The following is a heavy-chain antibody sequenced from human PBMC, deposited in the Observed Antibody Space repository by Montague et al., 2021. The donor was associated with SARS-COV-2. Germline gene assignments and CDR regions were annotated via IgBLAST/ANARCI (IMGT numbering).Heavy chain of an antibody. CDR3: ARTEYNWNDWFDP. CDR2: IFHSGIT. J-gene: IGHJ5*02. CDR1: GGSISSYY. V-gene: IGHV4-59*13. Sequence: SEILSLTCSVSGGSISSYYWSWIRQSPGKGLEWIEYIFHSGITDYNPSXKSRVTISVDMSKNQFSLQLNSVTVADSAVYYCARTEYNWNDWFDPWGQGTLVTVSS. D-gene: IGHD1-20*01.